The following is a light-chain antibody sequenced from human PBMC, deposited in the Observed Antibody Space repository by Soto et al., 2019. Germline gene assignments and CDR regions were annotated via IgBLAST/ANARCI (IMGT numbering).Light chain of an antibody. CDR3: QQYNNFFT. CDR2: GAS. CDR1: QSVSSN. Sequence: EIVMTQSPATLSVSPGERATLSCRASQSVSSNLAWYQQKPGQAPRLLIYGASTRATGIPARFSGSGSGTEFTLTISSLQSADFAVYYCQQYNNFFTFGPGTKVDIK. V-gene: IGKV3-15*01. J-gene: IGKJ3*01.